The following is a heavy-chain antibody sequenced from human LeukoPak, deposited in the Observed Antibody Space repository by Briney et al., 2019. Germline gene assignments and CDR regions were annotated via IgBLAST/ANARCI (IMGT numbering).Heavy chain of an antibody. CDR1: GYTFTGYY. Sequence: GASVKVSCKAFGYTFTGYYIHWVRQAPGQGLEWMGWINPNSGGTNYAQKFQGRVTMTRDTSISTAYMELSRLTSDDTAVYYCARDAIVRDYSNSDYWGQGTLVTVSS. CDR2: INPNSGGT. D-gene: IGHD4-11*01. V-gene: IGHV1-2*02. J-gene: IGHJ4*02. CDR3: ARDAIVRDYSNSDY.